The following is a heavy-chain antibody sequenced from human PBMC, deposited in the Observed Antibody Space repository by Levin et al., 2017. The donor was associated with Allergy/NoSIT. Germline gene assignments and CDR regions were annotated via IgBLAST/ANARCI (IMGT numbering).Heavy chain of an antibody. CDR1: GGSISSYY. CDR3: ARGGGSSGGGGFDY. V-gene: IGHV4-59*01. Sequence: SETLSLTCTVSGGSISSYYWSWIRQPPGKGLEWIGYIYYTGSTNYNPSLKSRVTISLDTPKNQFSLKLISVTAADTAVYYGARGGGSSGGGGFDYWGQGTLVTVSS. D-gene: IGHD3-22*01. CDR2: IYYTGST. J-gene: IGHJ4*02.